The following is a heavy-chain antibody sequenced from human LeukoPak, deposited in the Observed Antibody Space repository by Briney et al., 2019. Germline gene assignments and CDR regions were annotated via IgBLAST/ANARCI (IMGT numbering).Heavy chain of an antibody. CDR2: INHSGST. J-gene: IGHJ6*03. D-gene: IGHD6-13*01. Sequence: SEALSLTCAVYGGSFSGYYWSWIRQPPGKGLEWIGEINHSGSTNYNPSLKSRVTISVDTSKNQFSLKLSSVTAADTAVYYCARQLGDSSSWYGYYMDVWGKGTTVTISS. CDR1: GGSFSGYY. V-gene: IGHV4-34*01. CDR3: ARQLGDSSSWYGYYMDV.